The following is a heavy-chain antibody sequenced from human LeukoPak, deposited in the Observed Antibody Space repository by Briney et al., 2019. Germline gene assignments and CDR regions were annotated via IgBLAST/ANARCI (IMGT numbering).Heavy chain of an antibody. CDR1: GSRFTSYW. Sequence: GGSLQISCKGSGSRFTSYWIGGGRQMPGKGLEWMGIIYPGDSDTRYSPSFQGQVTISADKSISTAYLQWSSLKASDTAMYYCARHDVLGFDPWGQGTLVTVSS. CDR2: IYPGDSDT. CDR3: ARHDVLGFDP. V-gene: IGHV5-51*01. J-gene: IGHJ5*02.